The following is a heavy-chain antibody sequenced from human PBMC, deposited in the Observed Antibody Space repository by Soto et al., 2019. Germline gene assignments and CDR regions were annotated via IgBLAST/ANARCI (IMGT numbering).Heavy chain of an antibody. V-gene: IGHV1-69*01. D-gene: IGHD1-1*01. Sequence: QVQLVQSGAEVKKPGSSVKVSCKASGGTFSSYAISWVRQAPGQGLEWMGGIIPIFGTANYAQKFQGRVTINAEESTSTAYMELSRLRSEDTAVYYCARDLEGNNLRSPPCYWGQGTLVTVSS. J-gene: IGHJ4*02. CDR3: ARDLEGNNLRSPPCY. CDR2: IIPIFGTA. CDR1: GGTFSSYA.